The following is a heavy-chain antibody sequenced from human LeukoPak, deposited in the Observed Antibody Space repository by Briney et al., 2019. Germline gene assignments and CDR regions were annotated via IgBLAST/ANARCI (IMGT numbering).Heavy chain of an antibody. CDR2: ISSSSSYI. CDR1: GLTFSSYS. D-gene: IGHD3-16*01. J-gene: IGHJ4*02. CDR3: ARDIISLGAFDY. Sequence: GGSLRLSCAASGLTFSSYSMNWVRQAPGKGLEWVSSISSSSSYIHYADSVKGRFTISRDNAKNSLYLQMNSLRAEDTAVYYCARDIISLGAFDYWGQGTLVTVSS. V-gene: IGHV3-21*01.